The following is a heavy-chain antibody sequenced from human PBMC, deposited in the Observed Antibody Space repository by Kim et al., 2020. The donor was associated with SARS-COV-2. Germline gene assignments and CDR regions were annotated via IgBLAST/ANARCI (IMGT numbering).Heavy chain of an antibody. J-gene: IGHJ2*01. D-gene: IGHD7-27*01. CDR1: GFVFSEHG. CDR2: IKEKSNNYAT. V-gene: IGHV3-73*01. CDR3: TTGLRCWYFDL. Sequence: GGSLRLSCAGSGFVFSEHGIHWVRQASGKGLECVARIKEKSNNYATIYAASVRGRVTIPRDDSKNTAYLQMNSLKTEATALYYCTTGLRCWYFDLWGHGTLVTVSS.